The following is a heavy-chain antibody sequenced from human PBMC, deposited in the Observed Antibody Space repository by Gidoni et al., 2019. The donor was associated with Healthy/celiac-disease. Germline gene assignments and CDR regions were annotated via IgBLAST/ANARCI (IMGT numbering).Heavy chain of an antibody. V-gene: IGHV4-59*01. CDR2: IYYSGST. Sequence: QVQLQESGPGLVKPSETLSLTCTVSGGSISSYYWSWIRQPPGKGLEWIGYIYYSGSTNYNPSLKSRVTISVDTSKNQFSLKLSSVTAADTAVYYCARDLDYDSSTGFDPWGQGTLVTVSS. J-gene: IGHJ5*02. CDR1: GGSISSYY. CDR3: ARDLDYDSSTGFDP. D-gene: IGHD3-22*01.